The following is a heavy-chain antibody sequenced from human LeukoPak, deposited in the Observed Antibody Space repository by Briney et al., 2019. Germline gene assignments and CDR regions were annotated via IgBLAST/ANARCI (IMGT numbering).Heavy chain of an antibody. Sequence: SQTLSLTCTVSGGSISSGGYYWSWIRQPPGKGLEWIAYIYYRGSTNYNPSLKSRVTISVDTSKNQFSLKLTSVTAADTAVYYCARDRPGGSSLDYWGQGTLVTVSS. CDR2: IYYRGST. CDR1: GGSISSGGYY. J-gene: IGHJ4*02. D-gene: IGHD6-13*01. CDR3: ARDRPGGSSLDY. V-gene: IGHV4-61*08.